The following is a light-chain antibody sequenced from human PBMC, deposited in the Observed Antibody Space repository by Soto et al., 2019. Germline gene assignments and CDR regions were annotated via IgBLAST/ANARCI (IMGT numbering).Light chain of an antibody. J-gene: IGKJ4*01. CDR2: GAS. V-gene: IGKV3-15*01. Sequence: EVVMTQSPATLSVSPGERATLSCRASQSVSINLAWYQQKVGQAPRLLIYGASTGATGIPARFSGSGSGTDFTLTISRLQSEDFALYSCQQYNIWPLTFGGGTQLEL. CDR3: QQYNIWPLT. CDR1: QSVSIN.